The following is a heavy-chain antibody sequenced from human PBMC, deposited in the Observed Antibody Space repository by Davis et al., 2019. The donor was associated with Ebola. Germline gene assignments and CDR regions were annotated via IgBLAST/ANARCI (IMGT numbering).Heavy chain of an antibody. Sequence: MPSETLSLTCSVSGGSIRNTNYYCAWVRQPPGKGLEWIGSIFYTGTSYFNSSLKSRVTVSVDTSRNHFSLKLNSVTAADTAVYYCASWGPYDYVWGSYGYWGQGTLVTVSS. D-gene: IGHD3-16*01. J-gene: IGHJ4*02. CDR2: IFYTGTS. CDR3: ASWGPYDYVWGSYGY. CDR1: GGSIRNTNYY. V-gene: IGHV4-39*02.